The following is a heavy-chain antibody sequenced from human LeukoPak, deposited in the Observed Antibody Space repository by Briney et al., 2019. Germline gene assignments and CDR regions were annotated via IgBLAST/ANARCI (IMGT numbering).Heavy chain of an antibody. Sequence: PGGSLRLSCAASGFTFSDYWMHWVRQAPGKGLVWVSRINSDGSSSTYADSVKGRFTISRDNAKNTVYLQMNSLRAEDTAVYYCARSYCSGGSCYSFDQWGEGTLVTVSS. J-gene: IGHJ4*02. D-gene: IGHD2-15*01. V-gene: IGHV3-74*01. CDR1: GFTFSDYW. CDR3: ARSYCSGGSCYSFDQ. CDR2: INSDGSSS.